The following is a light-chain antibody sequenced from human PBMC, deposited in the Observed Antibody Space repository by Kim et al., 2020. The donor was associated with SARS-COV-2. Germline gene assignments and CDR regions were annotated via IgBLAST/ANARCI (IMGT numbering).Light chain of an antibody. J-gene: IGLJ2*01. CDR2: DVS. CDR3: SSYTSSSTLVV. CDR1: SSDVGGYKY. Sequence: QSITLSCTGTSSDVGGYKYVSWYQQHPGKAPKLMIYDVSNRPSGVSNRFSGSKSGNTASLTISGLQAEDEADYYCSSYTSSSTLVVFGGGTQLTVL. V-gene: IGLV2-14*03.